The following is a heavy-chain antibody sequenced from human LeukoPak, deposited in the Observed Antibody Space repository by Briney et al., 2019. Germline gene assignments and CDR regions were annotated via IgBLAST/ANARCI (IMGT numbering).Heavy chain of an antibody. V-gene: IGHV4-39*07. CDR3: ARGALVKVISWGRSYYYYMDV. J-gene: IGHJ6*03. D-gene: IGHD3-10*01. Sequence: PSETLSLTCTVSGGSISSSSYYWGWIRQPPGKGLEWIGSIYYSGSTYYNPSLKSRVTISVDTSKNQFSLKLSSVTAADTAVYYCARGALVKVISWGRSYYYYMDVWGKGTTVTVSS. CDR1: GGSISSSSYY. CDR2: IYYSGST.